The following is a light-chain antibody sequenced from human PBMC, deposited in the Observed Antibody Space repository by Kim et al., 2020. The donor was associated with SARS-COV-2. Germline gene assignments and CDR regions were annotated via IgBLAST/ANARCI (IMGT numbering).Light chain of an antibody. CDR2: GAS. V-gene: IGKV3-15*01. J-gene: IGKJ1*01. CDR3: QHYNNWLTWT. CDR1: QSVSSN. Sequence: SPGERATLSCRASQSVSSNLAWYQQKPGQAPRLLIYGASTRATGIPARFSGSGSGTEFTLTISSLQSEDFAVYYCQHYNNWLTWTFGQGTKVDFK.